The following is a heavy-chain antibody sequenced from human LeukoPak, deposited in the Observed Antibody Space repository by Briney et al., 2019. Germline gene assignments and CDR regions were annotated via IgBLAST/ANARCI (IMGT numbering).Heavy chain of an antibody. V-gene: IGHV3-73*01. Sequence: GGSLRLSCAASGFTFSGSAMHWVRQASGKGLEWVGRIRSKANSYATAYAASVKGRFTISRDDSKNTAYLQMNSLKTEDTAVYYCTRQGILTGYHDYWGQGTLVTVSS. CDR2: IRSKANSYAT. D-gene: IGHD3-9*01. CDR3: TRQGILTGYHDY. J-gene: IGHJ4*02. CDR1: GFTFSGSA.